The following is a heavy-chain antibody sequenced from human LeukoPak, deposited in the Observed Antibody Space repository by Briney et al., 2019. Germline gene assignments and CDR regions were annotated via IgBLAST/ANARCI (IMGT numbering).Heavy chain of an antibody. Sequence: GGSLRLSCAASGFTFSNAWMSWVRQPSGKGLEWVGRIRSKANSYATAYAASVKGRFTISRDDSKNTAYLQMNSLKTEDTAVYYCTRQLVDSSSWLDGECFDYWGQGTLVTVSS. CDR1: GFTFSNAW. D-gene: IGHD6-13*01. CDR3: TRQLVDSSSWLDGECFDY. V-gene: IGHV3-73*01. J-gene: IGHJ4*02. CDR2: IRSKANSYAT.